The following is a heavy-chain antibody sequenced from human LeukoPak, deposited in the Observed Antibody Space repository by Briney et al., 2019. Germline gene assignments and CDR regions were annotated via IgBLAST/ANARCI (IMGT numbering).Heavy chain of an antibody. D-gene: IGHD6-13*01. V-gene: IGHV1-46*01. CDR3: ARDNRRWSFDY. CDR2: INPSGGGT. Sequence: GASVKVSCKTSGYTFTSYNMHWVRQAPGQGLEWMGIINPSGGGTSYAQKLQGRVTMTRDTSTNTVYMELSSLRSEDTAVYYCARDNRRWSFDYWGQGTLVTVSS. CDR1: GYTFTSYN. J-gene: IGHJ4*02.